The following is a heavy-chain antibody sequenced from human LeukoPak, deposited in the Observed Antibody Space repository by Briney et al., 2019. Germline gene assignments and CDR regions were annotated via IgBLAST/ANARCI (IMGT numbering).Heavy chain of an antibody. CDR2: IKQDGSEK. J-gene: IGHJ4*02. Sequence: GGSLRLSCAASGFTFSSYWMSWVRQAPGKGLEWVANIKQDGSEKYYVDSVKGRFTISRDNAKNSLYLQMNSLRAEDTAVYYCARAEGMIVQILDYFDYWGQGTLVTVSS. D-gene: IGHD3-22*01. CDR1: GFTFSSYW. CDR3: ARAEGMIVQILDYFDY. V-gene: IGHV3-7*01.